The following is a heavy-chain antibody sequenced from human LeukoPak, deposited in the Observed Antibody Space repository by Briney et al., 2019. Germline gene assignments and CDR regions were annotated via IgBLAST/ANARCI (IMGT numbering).Heavy chain of an antibody. Sequence: GGSLRLSCAASGFTLSNHWMTWVRQVPGRGPEWVANVNRDGSETYYLDSVKGRFTISRDNAKDSLYLQMNSLRAEDTALYYCVRNNAMDVWGQGTTVTVSS. CDR3: VRNNAMDV. D-gene: IGHD2-8*01. J-gene: IGHJ6*02. V-gene: IGHV3-7*03. CDR2: VNRDGSET. CDR1: GFTLSNHW.